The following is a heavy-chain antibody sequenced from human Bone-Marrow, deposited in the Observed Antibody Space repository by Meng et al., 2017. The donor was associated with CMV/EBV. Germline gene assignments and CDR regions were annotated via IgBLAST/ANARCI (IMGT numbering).Heavy chain of an antibody. CDR1: GITFSSAR. V-gene: IGHV3-15*01. Sequence: GGSLRLSCAASGITFSSARRSWVRQAPGKGLEWVSRIKSKIDGGTTDYAAPVKGRFTISRDDSKNSLYLQMNSLNTEVTAVYYCAKVGDYGDDNYYFDYWGQGTLVTVSS. CDR3: AKVGDYGDDNYYFDY. D-gene: IGHD4-17*01. J-gene: IGHJ4*02. CDR2: IKSKIDGGTT.